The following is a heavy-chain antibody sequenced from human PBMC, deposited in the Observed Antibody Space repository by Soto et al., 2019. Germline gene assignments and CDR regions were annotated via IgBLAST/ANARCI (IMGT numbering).Heavy chain of an antibody. CDR3: ARGWDYSYSSGWLIDY. V-gene: IGHV4-31*11. Sequence: PSETLSLSCAVSGYSISSGDYWSWIRQHPGKGLEWIGYIYYSGSTYYNPSLKSRVTISVDTSKNQFSLKLSSVTAADTAVYYCARGWDYSYSSGWLIDYGGQGTLVTVSS. CDR2: IYYSGST. D-gene: IGHD6-19*01. CDR1: GYSISSGDY. J-gene: IGHJ4*02.